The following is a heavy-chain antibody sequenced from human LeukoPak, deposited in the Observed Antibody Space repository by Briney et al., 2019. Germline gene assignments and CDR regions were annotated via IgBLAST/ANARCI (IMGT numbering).Heavy chain of an antibody. Sequence: SETLSLTCSVSSFSISSGYYWGWVRQPPGKGLGWIGRIYYRGSPTYNPSLKSRVTMSVDTSKNQFALTLRSVTAADTAVYYCARDPPKGSGSYHALVIWGQGTMVTVSS. CDR2: IYYRGSP. V-gene: IGHV4-38-2*02. J-gene: IGHJ3*02. CDR3: ARDPPKGSGSYHALVI. D-gene: IGHD3-10*01. CDR1: SFSISSGYY.